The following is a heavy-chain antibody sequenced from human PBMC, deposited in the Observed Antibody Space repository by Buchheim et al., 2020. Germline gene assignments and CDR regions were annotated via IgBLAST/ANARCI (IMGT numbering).Heavy chain of an antibody. CDR1: GFPFSIYA. J-gene: IGHJ4*02. CDR2: ISASGNST. Sequence: EVHLLESGGGLVQPGGSLRLSCAASGFPFSIYAMSWVRQAPGKGLEWVSSISASGNSTHYADSVKGRFTIYRDNLQNTLYLQMHSLGAEDTALYYCAKSVSSWYLVYFDYWGQGTL. D-gene: IGHD6-13*01. V-gene: IGHV3-23*01. CDR3: AKSVSSWYLVYFDY.